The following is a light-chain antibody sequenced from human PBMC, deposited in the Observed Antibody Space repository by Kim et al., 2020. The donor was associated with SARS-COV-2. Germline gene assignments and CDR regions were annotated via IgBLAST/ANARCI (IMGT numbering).Light chain of an antibody. V-gene: IGLV7-43*01. J-gene: IGLJ2*01. CDR3: LVYSGGVQL. CDR2: STS. Sequence: PGGTVTRTRASSTGALTCGYYPNWFQQKPGQAPRALIYSTSKKHSWTPARFSGSLLGGKAALKLSGVQPEDEAEYYCLVYSGGVQLVGGGTKLTVL. CDR1: TGALTCGYY.